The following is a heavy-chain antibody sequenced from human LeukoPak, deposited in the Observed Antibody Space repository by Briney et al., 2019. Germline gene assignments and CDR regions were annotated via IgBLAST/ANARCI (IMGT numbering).Heavy chain of an antibody. V-gene: IGHV3-23*01. Sequence: GGSLRLSCAASGFTFSNYAMSWVRQAPGKGLEWVSAITTGGGSTFYADSVKGRFTISRDNSKNTLYLQMNGLRAEDTAVHYCSKTSGGNYWGQGTLVTVSS. J-gene: IGHJ4*02. CDR3: SKTSGGNY. D-gene: IGHD2-15*01. CDR2: ITTGGGST. CDR1: GFTFSNYA.